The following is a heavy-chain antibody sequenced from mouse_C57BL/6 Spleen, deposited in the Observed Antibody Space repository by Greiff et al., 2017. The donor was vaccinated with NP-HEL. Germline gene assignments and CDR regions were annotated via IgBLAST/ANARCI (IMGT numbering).Heavy chain of an antibody. D-gene: IGHD3-2*02. J-gene: IGHJ2*01. CDR3: ARQLRLQGYFDY. V-gene: IGHV1-42*01. CDR2: INPSTGGT. CDR1: GYSFTGYY. Sequence: EVQLQQSGPELVKPGASVKISCKASGYSFTGYYMNWVKQSPEKSLEWIGEINPSTGGTTYNQKFKAKATLTVDKSSSTAYMQLKSLTSEDSAVYYCARQLRLQGYFDYWGQGTTLTVSS.